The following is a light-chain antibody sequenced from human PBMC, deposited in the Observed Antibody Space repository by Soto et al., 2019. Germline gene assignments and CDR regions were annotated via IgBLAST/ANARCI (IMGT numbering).Light chain of an antibody. CDR2: GAS. J-gene: IGKJ2*01. CDR1: QSVSSN. CDR3: QQYGSSPYT. V-gene: IGKV3-15*01. Sequence: EIVMTQSPATLSVSPGERATLSCRASQSVSSNLAWYQQKPGQAPRLVIYGASTRATGFPARFSGSGSGTEFTLTISSLQPEDFAVYYCQQYGSSPYTFGQGTKLEIK.